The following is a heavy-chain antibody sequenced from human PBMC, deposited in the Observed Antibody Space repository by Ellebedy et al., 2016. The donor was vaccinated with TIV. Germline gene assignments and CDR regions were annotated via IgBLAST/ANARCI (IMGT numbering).Heavy chain of an antibody. CDR3: ARGTGSSWFDP. V-gene: IGHV1-2*02. D-gene: IGHD3-10*01. J-gene: IGHJ5*02. CDR1: GYTFTDYT. CDR2: VRSRDGAT. Sequence: ASVKVSCKASGYTFTDYTVHWARQAPGQGLEWMGWVRSRDGATRYAQKFLGRVTLTRDTSVSTVYMDLNWLTSIDTAVYYCARGTGSSWFDPWGQGTLVTVAS.